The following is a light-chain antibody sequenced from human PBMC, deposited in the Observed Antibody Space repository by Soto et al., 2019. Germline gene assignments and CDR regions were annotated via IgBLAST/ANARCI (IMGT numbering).Light chain of an antibody. Sequence: QSVPTQPPSVSGAPGQRVTLSCTGSSSNFGARYDVHWYQHIPGKAPKLIIFGNTNRPSGVPDRFSGSRSGTSASLVIAGLQPEDEAHYYCQSYDTRLGAELFGGGTQLTVL. CDR2: GNT. CDR3: QSYDTRLGAEL. J-gene: IGLJ3*02. V-gene: IGLV1-40*01. CDR1: SSNFGARYD.